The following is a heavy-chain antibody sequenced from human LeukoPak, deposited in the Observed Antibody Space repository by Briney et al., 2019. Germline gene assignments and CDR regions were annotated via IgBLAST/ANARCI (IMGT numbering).Heavy chain of an antibody. Sequence: GESLKISCKGSGYSFITYWIGWVRQMPGKGLEWMGIIYPGDSDTRYCPSFRGQVTISADKSISTAFLQWSSLKASDPAMYYCARGYTYGLFDYWGQGTLVTVSS. CDR1: GYSFITYW. V-gene: IGHV5-51*01. CDR2: IYPGDSDT. CDR3: ARGYTYGLFDY. D-gene: IGHD5-18*01. J-gene: IGHJ4*02.